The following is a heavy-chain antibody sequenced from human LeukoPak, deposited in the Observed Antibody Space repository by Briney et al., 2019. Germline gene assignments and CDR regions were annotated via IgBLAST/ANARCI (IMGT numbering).Heavy chain of an antibody. CDR3: AKLKRVGIAPFDD. V-gene: IGHV3-23*01. CDR2: ISGSGNKT. J-gene: IGHJ4*02. Sequence: GGSLRLSCATSGFTFSHFAMSWVRQAPGKGLHWVSTISGSGNKTYDADSVKGRFTISRDNSKGTLYLQMTGLRAEDTAVYYCAKLKRVGIAPFDDWGQGTLVTVSS. CDR1: GFTFSHFA. D-gene: IGHD3-10*01.